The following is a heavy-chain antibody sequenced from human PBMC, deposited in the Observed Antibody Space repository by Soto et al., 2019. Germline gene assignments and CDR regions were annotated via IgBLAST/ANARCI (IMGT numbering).Heavy chain of an antibody. V-gene: IGHV3-23*01. CDR3: ANPPAILLPATPPFDY. J-gene: IGHJ4*02. CDR1: GFTFSSYT. D-gene: IGHD2-15*01. CDR2: ISGSGSST. Sequence: EVQLLDSGGDLVQPGGSLRLSCAASGFTFSSYTMNWVRQAPGKGLEWVSAISGSGSSTHYADSVKGRFTISRDNSKNAVYLQMNSLKAEDTAVYYCANPPAILLPATPPFDYWGQGTLVTVSS.